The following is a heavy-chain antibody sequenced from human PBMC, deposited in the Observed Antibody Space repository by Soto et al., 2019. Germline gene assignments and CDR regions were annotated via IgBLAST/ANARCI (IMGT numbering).Heavy chain of an antibody. CDR1: GFTFSSYG. V-gene: IGHV3-33*01. J-gene: IGHJ4*02. Sequence: QVQLVESGGGVVQPGRSLRLSCAASGFTFSSYGMHWVRQAPGKGLEWVAVIWYDGSNKYYADSVKGRFTISRDNSKNSPYLQMNSLRAGDTAVYYCARGPSGGGFDYWGQGTLVTVSS. CDR2: IWYDGSNK. D-gene: IGHD3-10*01. CDR3: ARGPSGGGFDY.